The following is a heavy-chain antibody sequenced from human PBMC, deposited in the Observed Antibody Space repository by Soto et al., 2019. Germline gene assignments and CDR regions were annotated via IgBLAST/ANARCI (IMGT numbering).Heavy chain of an antibody. CDR2: ISSNGGST. J-gene: IGHJ4*02. D-gene: IGHD3-3*01. V-gene: IGHV3-64*01. CDR1: GFTFSSYA. Sequence: EVQLVESGGGLVQPGGSLRLSCAASGFTFSSYAMHWVRQAPGKGLEYVSAISSNGGSTYYANSVKGRFTISRDNSKNTLNLQMGSLRAEDMAVYDCARGRNDFWSGYPFDYWGQGTLVTVSS. CDR3: ARGRNDFWSGYPFDY.